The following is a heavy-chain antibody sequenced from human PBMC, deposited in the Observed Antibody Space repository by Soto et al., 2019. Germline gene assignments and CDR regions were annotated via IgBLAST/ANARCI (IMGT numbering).Heavy chain of an antibody. V-gene: IGHV3-30-3*01. CDR2: ISYDGSNK. J-gene: IGHJ1*01. CDR3: ARGIAVAGPPAEYFQH. CDR1: GFTFSSYA. D-gene: IGHD6-19*01. Sequence: QVQLVESGGGVVQPGRSLRFSCAASGFTFSSYAMHWVRQAPGKGLEWVAVISYDGSNKYYADSVKGRFTISRDNSKNTLYLQMNSLRAEDTAVYYCARGIAVAGPPAEYFQHWGQGTLVTVSS.